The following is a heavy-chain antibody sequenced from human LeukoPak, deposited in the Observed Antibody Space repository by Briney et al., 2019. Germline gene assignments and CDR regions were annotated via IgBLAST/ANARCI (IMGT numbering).Heavy chain of an antibody. CDR2: VSYNGRT. V-gene: IGHV4-59*11. J-gene: IGHJ4*02. CDR3: ARDQDSSGYYLDY. Sequence: PSETLSLTCTVSGGTINSHYWSWIRQPPGKGLEWIGFVSYNGRTKYSPSLQSRVTISVDRSENNFSLKLNSATAADTAVYYCARDQDSSGYYLDYWGQGTLVTVSS. D-gene: IGHD3-22*01. CDR1: GGTINSHY.